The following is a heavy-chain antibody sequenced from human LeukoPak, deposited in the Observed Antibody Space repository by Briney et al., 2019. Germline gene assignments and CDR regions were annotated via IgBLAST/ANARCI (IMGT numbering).Heavy chain of an antibody. CDR3: AKIPKGGYFDY. J-gene: IGHJ4*02. CDR1: GFTFNNYA. Sequence: PGGSLRLSCAASGFTFNNYAMNWVRQAPGKGLEWVSHISPSGDSTYYADSVKGRFTIPRDSSKNTLSLQMNSLRAEDTAVYYCAKIPKGGYFDYWGQGTLVTVSS. V-gene: IGHV3-23*01. D-gene: IGHD2-2*01. CDR2: ISPSGDST.